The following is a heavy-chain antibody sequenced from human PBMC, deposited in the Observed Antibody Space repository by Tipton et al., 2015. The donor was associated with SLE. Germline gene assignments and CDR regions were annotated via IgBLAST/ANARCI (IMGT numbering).Heavy chain of an antibody. D-gene: IGHD6-19*01. CDR1: GGSINTNNYY. Sequence: TLSLTCTVSGGSINTNNYYWGWVRQPPGKGLEWIGYINYSGSTNYNPSLKSRVTISVDTSKNQFSLKLSSVTAADTAVYYCASPWEGGGSGWFFDYWGQGTLVTVSS. V-gene: IGHV4-61*05. J-gene: IGHJ4*02. CDR3: ASPWEGGGSGWFFDY. CDR2: INYSGST.